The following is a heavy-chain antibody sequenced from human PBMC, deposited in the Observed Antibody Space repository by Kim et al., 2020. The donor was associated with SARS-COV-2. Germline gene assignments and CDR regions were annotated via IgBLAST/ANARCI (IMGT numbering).Heavy chain of an antibody. CDR3: GRDCTSTSCDVGY. V-gene: IGHV3-53*01. CDR1: GFTVSDNS. D-gene: IGHD2-2*01. J-gene: IGHJ4*02. CDR2: IYSGGNT. Sequence: GGSLRLSCAASGFTVSDNSMSWVRQAPGKGLEWVSVIYSGGNTYYADSVKGRFTISRDNSKNTLYLQMNSLRAEDTAVYYCGRDCTSTSCDVGYWGLGT.